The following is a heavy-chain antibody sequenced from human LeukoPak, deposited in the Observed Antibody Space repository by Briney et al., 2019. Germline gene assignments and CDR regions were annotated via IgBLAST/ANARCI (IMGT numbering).Heavy chain of an antibody. CDR2: IYPGDSDT. J-gene: IGHJ3*02. D-gene: IGHD3-3*01. CDR1: GYSFTSYW. CDR3: ARRPYYDFWSGPRRGAFDI. V-gene: IGHV5-51*01. Sequence: GESLKISCKGSGYSFTSYWIGWVRQMPGKGLEWMGIIYPGDSDTRYSPSFQGQVTISADKSIITAYLQWSSLKASDTAMYYCARRPYYDFWSGPRRGAFDIWGQGTMVTVSS.